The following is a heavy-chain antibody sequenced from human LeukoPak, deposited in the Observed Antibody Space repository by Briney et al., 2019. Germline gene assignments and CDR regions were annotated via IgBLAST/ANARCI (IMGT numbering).Heavy chain of an antibody. V-gene: IGHV4-59*08. J-gene: IGHJ4*01. Sequence: SETLSLTCTVSGGSISSYYWSWIRQPPGKGLEWIGYIYYSGSTNYNPSLKSRVTISVDTSKNQFSLKLSSVTAADTAVYYCARHWIQLPYFDYWGQEPWSPSPQ. CDR1: GGSISSYY. CDR3: ARHWIQLPYFDY. CDR2: IYYSGST. D-gene: IGHD5-18*01.